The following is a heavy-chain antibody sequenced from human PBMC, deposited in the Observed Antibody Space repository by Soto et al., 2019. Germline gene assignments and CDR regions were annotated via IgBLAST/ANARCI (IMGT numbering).Heavy chain of an antibody. CDR3: ARDAPPFGY. CDR1: GYTFTSYG. J-gene: IGHJ4*02. Sequence: QVQLVQSGAEVKKPGASVKVSCKASGYTFTSYGISWVRQAPGQGLEWMGWINAYNGNTNYAQKLQGRVTMTPDTSTRTAYMELRSLRSGDTAVYSCARDAPPFGYWGQGTLVTVSS. D-gene: IGHD3-10*01. V-gene: IGHV1-18*01. CDR2: INAYNGNT.